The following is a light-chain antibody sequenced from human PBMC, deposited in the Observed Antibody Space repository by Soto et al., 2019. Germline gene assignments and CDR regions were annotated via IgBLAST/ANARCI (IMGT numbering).Light chain of an antibody. CDR1: QSVSSK. J-gene: IGKJ5*01. CDR3: QQYNDWFSIT. Sequence: EIVMTQSPATLSVSPGERAALSCRASQSVSSKLAWYRQRPGQAPRLVIYDTSTRATGVPARFSGSGSGTEFTLTISSLQSEDFGVYYWQQYNDWFSITFGQGTRLEIK. V-gene: IGKV3-15*01. CDR2: DTS.